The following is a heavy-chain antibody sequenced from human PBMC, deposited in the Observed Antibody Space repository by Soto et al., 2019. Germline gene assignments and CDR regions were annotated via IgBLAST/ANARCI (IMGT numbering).Heavy chain of an antibody. CDR1: GFTFSTFA. Sequence: GGSLRLSCAASGFTFSTFAMHWVRQAPGKGLEWVAVISHDGSNKYYADSVKGRFTISRDNSKNTVYVQMNSLRAEDTAVYYCARAGPFYDILTGYHLDYWGQGTLVTVSS. V-gene: IGHV3-30-3*01. CDR2: ISHDGSNK. J-gene: IGHJ4*02. D-gene: IGHD3-9*01. CDR3: ARAGPFYDILTGYHLDY.